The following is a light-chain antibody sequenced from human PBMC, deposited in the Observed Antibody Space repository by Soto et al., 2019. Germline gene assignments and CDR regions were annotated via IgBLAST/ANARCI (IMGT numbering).Light chain of an antibody. V-gene: IGKV3-20*01. CDR1: QSIGTF. CDR2: DAS. CDR3: QQYGSSPRT. J-gene: IGKJ1*01. Sequence: EILMTQSPATLSVSPWERATLSCRASQSIGTFFAWYQQKPGQAPRLLIYDASNRATGIPDRFSGSGSGTDFTLTISRLEPEDFAVYCCQQYGSSPRTFGQGTKVDIK.